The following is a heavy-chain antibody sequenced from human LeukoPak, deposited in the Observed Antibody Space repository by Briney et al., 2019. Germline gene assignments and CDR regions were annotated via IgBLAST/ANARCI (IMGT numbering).Heavy chain of an antibody. V-gene: IGHV1-2*02. CDR1: GYTFTDYY. J-gene: IGHJ4*02. D-gene: IGHD6-6*01. CDR2: INPNSGGT. CDR3: ARARWQLVPYFDS. Sequence: ASVKVSCNASGYTFTDYYMHWVRLAPWQGLELMGWINPNSGGTNFAQKFQGRVAMTRDTSIITAYLELGSLRSDDTAVYFCARARWQLVPYFDSWGQGTLVTVSS.